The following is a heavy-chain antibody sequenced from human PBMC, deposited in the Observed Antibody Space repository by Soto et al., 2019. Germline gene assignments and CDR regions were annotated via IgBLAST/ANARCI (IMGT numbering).Heavy chain of an antibody. CDR1: GFTFSSYW. V-gene: IGHV3-7*03. J-gene: IGHJ4*02. CDR3: ARGPSETQLWLRPDYFDY. D-gene: IGHD5-18*01. Sequence: PGGSLRLSCAASGFTFSSYWMSWVRQAPGKGLEWVANIKQDGSEKYYVDSVKGRFTISRDNAKNSLYLQMNSLRAEDTAVYYCARGPSETQLWLRPDYFDYWGQGTLVTASS. CDR2: IKQDGSEK.